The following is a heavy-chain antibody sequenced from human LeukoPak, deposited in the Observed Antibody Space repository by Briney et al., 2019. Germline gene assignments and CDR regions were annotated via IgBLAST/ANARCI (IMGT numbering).Heavy chain of an antibody. J-gene: IGHJ3*02. CDR1: GFSFSTYV. CDR2: ISADAENT. D-gene: IGHD3-16*01. CDR3: AKELFVGNTGDAFDI. V-gene: IGHV3-23*01. Sequence: GGSLRLSCAASGFSFSTYVMTWVRQAPGEGLEWVSPISADAENTYYADSVKGRFTVSRDNSKNALFLQMNSLRAQDTAVYYCAKELFVGNTGDAFDIWGQGTMVTVFS.